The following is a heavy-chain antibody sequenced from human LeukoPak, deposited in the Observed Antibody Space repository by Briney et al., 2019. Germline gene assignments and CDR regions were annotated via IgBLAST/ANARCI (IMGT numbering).Heavy chain of an antibody. CDR2: IYYSGST. CDR1: GGSFSSDY. V-gene: IGHV4-59*01. D-gene: IGHD6-13*01. Sequence: ETLSLTCTVSGGSFSSDYWSWIRQPPGKGLEWIGYIYYSGSTNYNPSLKSRVTIPIATPKTQFSLKVSSVTAADTAVYYCARTFTSSWLDYWGQGTLVTVSS. CDR3: ARTFTSSWLDY. J-gene: IGHJ4*02.